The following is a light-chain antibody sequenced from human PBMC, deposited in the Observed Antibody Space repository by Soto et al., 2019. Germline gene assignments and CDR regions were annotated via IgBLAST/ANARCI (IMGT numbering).Light chain of an antibody. CDR1: SNDVGAYDF. J-gene: IGLJ1*01. Sequence: QSVLAQPASVPESPGQTITISCTGTSNDVGAYDFVSWYQQHPDKAPKLMIYEVSNRPSGVSYRFSGSMSVNTATLTISGLQAEDEADYYCSSYTTSSTRVFGTGTKVTVL. V-gene: IGLV2-14*03. CDR3: SSYTTSSTRV. CDR2: EVS.